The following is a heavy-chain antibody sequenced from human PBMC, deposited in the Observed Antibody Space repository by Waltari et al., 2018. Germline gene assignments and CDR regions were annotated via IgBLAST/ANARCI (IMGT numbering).Heavy chain of an antibody. CDR2: MYYSGAT. Sequence: QLQLQESGPGLVKASETLSLTCTVSGDSISSSSYYWGWVRQPPGKGLEWIGNMYYSGATYYHPSLKSRVTISVDTSKNQFSLKLSSVTAADTAVYYCARSTSSSAGAWGYYYGMDVWGQGTTVTVSS. CDR3: ARSTSSSAGAWGYYYGMDV. J-gene: IGHJ6*02. V-gene: IGHV4-39*01. CDR1: GDSISSSSYY. D-gene: IGHD6-6*01.